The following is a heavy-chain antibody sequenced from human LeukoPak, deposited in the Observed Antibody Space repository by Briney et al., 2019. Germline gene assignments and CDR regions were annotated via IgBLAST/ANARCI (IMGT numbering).Heavy chain of an antibody. J-gene: IGHJ5*02. CDR2: IIPILGIA. V-gene: IGHV1-69*04. D-gene: IGHD1-26*01. CDR1: GGTFSSYT. CDR3: ARDLRGYSGSYYWFDP. Sequence: SVKVSSKASGGTFSSYTISWVRQAPGQGLEWMGRIIPILGIADYAQKFQGRVTITADKSTSTAYMELSSLRSEDTAVYYCARDLRGYSGSYYWFDPWGQGTLVTVSS.